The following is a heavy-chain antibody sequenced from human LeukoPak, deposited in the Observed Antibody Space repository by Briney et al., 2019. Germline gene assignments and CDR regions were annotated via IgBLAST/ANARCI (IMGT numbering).Heavy chain of an antibody. J-gene: IGHJ3*02. CDR3: AKSSWYAFDI. D-gene: IGHD6-13*01. V-gene: IGHV4-59*01. CDR1: GGSIRGYY. Sequence: PSETLSLTCTVSGGSIRGYYWSWIRQPPGKGLEWIEYIYYSGSTNYNPSLKSRVTISVDTSKNQFSLKLSSVTAADTAVYYCAKSSWYAFDIWGQGRMVTVSS. CDR2: IYYSGST.